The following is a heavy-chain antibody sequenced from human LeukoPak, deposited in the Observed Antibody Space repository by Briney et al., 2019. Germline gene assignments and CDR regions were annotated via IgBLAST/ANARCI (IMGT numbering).Heavy chain of an antibody. Sequence: ASVKVSCKVSGYTLTELSIHWVRQAPGKGLEGMGGFDPEDGETIYAQKFQGRVTMTEDTSTDTAYMELSSLRSEDTAVYYCATVLTGYYDYWGQGTLVTVSS. CDR1: GYTLTELS. J-gene: IGHJ4*02. CDR3: ATVLTGYYDY. CDR2: FDPEDGET. D-gene: IGHD3-9*01. V-gene: IGHV1-24*01.